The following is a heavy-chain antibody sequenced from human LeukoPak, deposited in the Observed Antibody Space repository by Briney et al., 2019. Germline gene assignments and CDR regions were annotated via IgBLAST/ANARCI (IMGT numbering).Heavy chain of an antibody. CDR3: ARLLYDTGDYYYFDY. V-gene: IGHV4-59*08. CDR2: IWNSGIT. J-gene: IGHJ4*02. D-gene: IGHD3-22*01. Sequence: PSETLSLTCTLSTGSISSYYWSWIRQPPGKGLEWIGFIWNSGITNYNPSLRTRVTISADTSKSQFSLKLGSVTAADTAAYYCARLLYDTGDYYYFDYWGQGILVTVSS. CDR1: TGSISSYY.